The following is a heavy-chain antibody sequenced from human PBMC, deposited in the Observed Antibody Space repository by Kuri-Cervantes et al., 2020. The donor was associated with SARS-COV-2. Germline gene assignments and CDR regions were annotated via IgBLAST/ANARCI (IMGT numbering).Heavy chain of an antibody. D-gene: IGHD1-26*01. CDR1: GYTFTSYG. V-gene: IGHV1-18*01. J-gene: IGHJ4*02. CDR2: ISAYNGNT. Sequence: ASVKVSCKASGYTFTSYGISWVRQAPGQGLEWMGWISAYNGNTNYAQKLQGRVTMTTDTSTSTAYTELRSLRSDDTAVYYCARAGATPTLYFDYWGQGTLVTVSS. CDR3: ARAGATPTLYFDY.